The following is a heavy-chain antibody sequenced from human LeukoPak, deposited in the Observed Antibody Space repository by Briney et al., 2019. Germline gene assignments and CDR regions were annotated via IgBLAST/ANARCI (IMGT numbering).Heavy chain of an antibody. CDR2: INPNSGGT. Sequence: ASVKVSCKASGYTFTGYYMHWVRQAPGQGLEWMGRINPNSGGTNYAQKFQGRVTMTRDTSISTAYMELSRLTSGDTALYYCARDTPTQGYYDSSGYYTDAFDIWGQGTMVTVSS. V-gene: IGHV1-2*06. D-gene: IGHD3-22*01. CDR1: GYTFTGYY. J-gene: IGHJ3*02. CDR3: ARDTPTQGYYDSSGYYTDAFDI.